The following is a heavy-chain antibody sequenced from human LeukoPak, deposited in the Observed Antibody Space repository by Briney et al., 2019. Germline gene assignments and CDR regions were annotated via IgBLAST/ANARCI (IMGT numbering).Heavy chain of an antibody. D-gene: IGHD2-2*01. CDR3: ARDSDIVVVPAAMDV. Sequence: GGSLRLSCAASGFTIDDYGMSWVRQVAGKGLEWVAGINRNGGRTDYADSVKGRFTISRDNAKNSLYLQMNSLRAEDTAVYYCARDSDIVVVPAAMDVWGKGTTVTVSS. CDR1: GFTIDDYG. V-gene: IGHV3-20*04. CDR2: INRNGGRT. J-gene: IGHJ6*04.